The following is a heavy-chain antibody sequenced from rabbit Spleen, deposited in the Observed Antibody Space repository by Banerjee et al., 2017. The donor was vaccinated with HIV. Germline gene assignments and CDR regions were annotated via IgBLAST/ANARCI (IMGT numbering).Heavy chain of an antibody. CDR3: ARRSYDGSGGYYIDL. D-gene: IGHD1-1*01. CDR2: IEPIFGNT. V-gene: IGHV1S47*01. J-gene: IGHJ4*01. Sequence: QEQLVESGGGLVQPGGSLKLSCKASEFDFSNYGVSWVRQAPGKGLEWIGYIEPIFGNTYYANWVNGRFTISSHNAQNTLYLQLSSLTAADTATYFCARRSYDGSGGYYIDLWGPGTLVTVS. CDR1: EFDFSNYG.